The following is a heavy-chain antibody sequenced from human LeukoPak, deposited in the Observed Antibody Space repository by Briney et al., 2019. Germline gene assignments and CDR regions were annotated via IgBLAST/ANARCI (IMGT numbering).Heavy chain of an antibody. D-gene: IGHD2-2*01. V-gene: IGHV1-69*02. Sequence: SVKVSCKASGGTFSSYTNSWVRQAPGQGLEWMGRIIPILGIANYAQKFQGRVTITADKSTSTAYMELSSLRSEDTAVYYCAIVVVPANMDVWGKGTTVTVSS. CDR3: AIVVVPANMDV. CDR1: GGTFSSYT. CDR2: IIPILGIA. J-gene: IGHJ6*03.